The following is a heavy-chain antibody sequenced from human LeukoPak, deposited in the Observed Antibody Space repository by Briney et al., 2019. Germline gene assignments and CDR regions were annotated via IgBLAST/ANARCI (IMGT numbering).Heavy chain of an antibody. CDR3: ARGYGSGSYTLNY. D-gene: IGHD3-10*01. J-gene: IGHJ4*02. CDR1: GGSVSSGSYY. CDR2: IHYSGST. Sequence: SETLSLTCTVSGGSVSSGSYYWGWIRQPPGKGLEWIGYIHYSGSTSYNPSLKSRVTISVDTSKNHFSLKLSSVTAADTAVYYCARGYGSGSYTLNYWGQGTLVTVSS. V-gene: IGHV4-61*03.